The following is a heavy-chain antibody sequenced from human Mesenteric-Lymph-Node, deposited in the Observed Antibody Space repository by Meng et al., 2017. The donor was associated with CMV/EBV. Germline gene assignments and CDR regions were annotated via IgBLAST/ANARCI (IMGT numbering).Heavy chain of an antibody. D-gene: IGHD1-26*01. V-gene: IGHV4-39*07. J-gene: IGHJ4*02. CDR1: GGSISSSSYY. Sequence: SETLSLTCTVSGGSISSSSYYWGWIRQPPGKGLEWIGSIYYSGSTYYNPSLKSRVTISVDTSKNQFSLRLSSVTAADTAVYYCARGMGGSYGYWGQGTLVTVSS. CDR2: IYYSGST. CDR3: ARGMGGSYGY.